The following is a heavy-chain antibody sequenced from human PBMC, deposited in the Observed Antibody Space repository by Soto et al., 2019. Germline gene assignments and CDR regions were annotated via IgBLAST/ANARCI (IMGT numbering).Heavy chain of an antibody. CDR2: INPSGGST. CDR3: AGSPQYYYDSSGYYLLDY. CDR1: GYTFTNYF. V-gene: IGHV1-46*03. J-gene: IGHJ4*02. Sequence: ASVKVSCTTSGYTFTNYFIHWVRQAPGQGLEWMGIINPSGGSTSYAQKFQGRVTMTRDTSTSTVYMELSSLRSEDTAVYYCAGSPQYYYDSSGYYLLDYWGQGTLVTVSS. D-gene: IGHD3-22*01.